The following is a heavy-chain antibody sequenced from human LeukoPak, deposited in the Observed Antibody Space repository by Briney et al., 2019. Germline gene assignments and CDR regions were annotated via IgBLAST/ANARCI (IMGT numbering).Heavy chain of an antibody. CDR3: ARDTVGATFPGAFDI. CDR1: GYSISSDYY. V-gene: IGHV4-38-2*02. J-gene: IGHJ3*02. Sequence: SETLSLTCTVSGYSISSDYYWGCIRQPPGKGLEWIGILHRRGRTYYNPSLKRRFTKSLDTSKNQFSLKLSSVTAADTAVYYCARDTVGATFPGAFDIWGQGTMVTVSS. CDR2: LHRRGRT. D-gene: IGHD1-26*01.